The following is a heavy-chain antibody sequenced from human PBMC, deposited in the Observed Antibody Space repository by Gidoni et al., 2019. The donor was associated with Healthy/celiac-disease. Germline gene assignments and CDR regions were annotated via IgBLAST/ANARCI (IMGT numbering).Heavy chain of an antibody. CDR1: GYSISRGYY. CDR2: IYHSGST. D-gene: IGHD3-3*01. CDR3: ARYEIFGVVPTHYFDY. V-gene: IGHV4-38-2*01. J-gene: IGHJ4*02. Sequence: QVQLQESGPGLVKPSETLSLTCAVSGYSISRGYYWGWIRQPPGKGLEWIGSIYHSGSTYYNPSLKSRVTISVDTSKNQFSLKLSSVTAADTAVYYCARYEIFGVVPTHYFDYWGQGTLVTVSS.